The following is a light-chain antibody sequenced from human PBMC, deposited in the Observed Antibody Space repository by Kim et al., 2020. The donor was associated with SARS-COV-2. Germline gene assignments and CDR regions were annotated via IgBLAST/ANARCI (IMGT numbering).Light chain of an antibody. J-gene: IGKJ1*01. CDR2: GAS. CDR3: QQYDNLTLA. Sequence: ERATPSCSASQSVSSNFVSYQQKPGQAPRLLSYGASPRATGIPARFSGSGSGTEFTLTISSLQSEDFALYYCQQYDNLTLAFGQGTKVDIK. V-gene: IGKV3-15*01. CDR1: QSVSSN.